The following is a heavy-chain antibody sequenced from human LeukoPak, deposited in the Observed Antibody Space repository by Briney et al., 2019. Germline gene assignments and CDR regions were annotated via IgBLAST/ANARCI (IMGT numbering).Heavy chain of an antibody. CDR3: ARGYNPYYFDY. D-gene: IGHD1-1*01. V-gene: IGHV4-59*01. J-gene: IGHJ4*02. CDR1: GGSISSYY. CDR2: IYYSGST. Sequence: PSETLSLTCTVSGGSISSYYWSWIRQPPGKGLEWIGYIYYSGSTNYNPSLKSRVTISVDTSKNQFSLKLSSVTAADTAVFYCARGYNPYYFDYWGQGTLVTVSS.